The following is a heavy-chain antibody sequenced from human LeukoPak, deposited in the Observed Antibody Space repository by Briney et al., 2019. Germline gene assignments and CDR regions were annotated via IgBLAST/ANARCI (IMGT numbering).Heavy chain of an antibody. CDR1: GGSISSGSYY. Sequence: SETLSLTCTVSGGSISSGSYYWSWIRQPAGKGLEWIGRIYTSGSTNYNPSLKSRVTISVDTSKNQFSLKLSSVTAADTAVYYCARGADFWSGYSDLYYFDYWGQGTLVTVFS. D-gene: IGHD3-3*01. CDR3: ARGADFWSGYSDLYYFDY. J-gene: IGHJ4*02. CDR2: IYTSGST. V-gene: IGHV4-61*02.